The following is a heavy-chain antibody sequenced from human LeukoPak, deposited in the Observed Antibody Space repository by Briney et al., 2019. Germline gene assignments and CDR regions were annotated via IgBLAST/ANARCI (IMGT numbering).Heavy chain of an antibody. CDR3: ARDSLSHKYSSSSLYFDY. D-gene: IGHD6-6*01. J-gene: IGHJ4*02. CDR2: IYSGGST. Sequence: GGSLRLSCAASGFTVSSYYMSWVRQAPGKGLEWVSVIYSGGSTYYADSVKGRFTISRDNSKNTLYLQMNSLGAEDTAVYYCARDSLSHKYSSSSLYFDYWGQGTLVTVSS. CDR1: GFTVSSYY. V-gene: IGHV3-66*01.